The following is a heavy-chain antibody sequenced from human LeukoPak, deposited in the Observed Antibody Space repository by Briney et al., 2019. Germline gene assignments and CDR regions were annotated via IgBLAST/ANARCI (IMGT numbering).Heavy chain of an antibody. J-gene: IGHJ4*02. CDR1: DGSISSYY. V-gene: IGHV4-59*12. Sequence: SETLSLTCIISDGSISSYYWSWIRQPPGKGLEWIGNIYYSGSTKYNPSLKSRVTISVDTSKNQFSLKLSSVTAADTAVYYCARRLWFGEFDYWGQGTLVTVSS. CDR3: ARRLWFGEFDY. CDR2: IYYSGST. D-gene: IGHD3-10*01.